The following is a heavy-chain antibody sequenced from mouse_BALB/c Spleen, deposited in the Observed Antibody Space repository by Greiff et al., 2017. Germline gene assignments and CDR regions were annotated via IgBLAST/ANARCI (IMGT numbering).Heavy chain of an antibody. CDR3: ARYPLSTMSTTGAMDY. V-gene: IGHV5-6-5*01. J-gene: IGHJ4*01. CDR1: GFTFSSYA. CDR2: ISSGGST. Sequence: EVQLVESGGGLVKPGGSLKLSCAASGFTFSSYAMSWVRQTPEKRLEWVASISSGGSTYYPDSVKGRFTISRDNARNILYLQMSSLRSEDTAMYYCARYPLSTMSTTGAMDYWGQGTSVTVSS. D-gene: IGHD2-4*01.